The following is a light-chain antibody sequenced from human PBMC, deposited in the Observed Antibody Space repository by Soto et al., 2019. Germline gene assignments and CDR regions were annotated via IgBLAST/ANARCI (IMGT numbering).Light chain of an antibody. J-gene: IGKJ1*01. CDR1: QSISSY. V-gene: IGKV1-39*01. CDR3: QQSYSTPRT. CDR2: GAS. Sequence: DIQMTQSPSSLSASLGDRVTITCRASQSISSYLNWYQQKPGKAPKLLIYGASSLQSGVPSRFSGSGSGTDFTLTISSLQPEDFATYYCQQSYSTPRTFGQGTKVDI.